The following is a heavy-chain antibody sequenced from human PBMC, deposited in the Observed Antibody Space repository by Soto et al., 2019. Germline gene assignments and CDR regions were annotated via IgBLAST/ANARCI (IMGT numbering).Heavy chain of an antibody. CDR2: ISYDGSNK. V-gene: IGHV3-30-3*01. Sequence: GGSLRLSCAASGFTFSSYAMHWVRQAPGKGLEWVAVISYDGSNKYYADSVKGRFTISRDNSQNTLYLQMNSLTTDDTAVYYCARESIYGPYAEWGQGTLVTVSS. CDR1: GFTFSSYA. CDR3: ARESIYGPYAE. J-gene: IGHJ4*02. D-gene: IGHD3-10*01.